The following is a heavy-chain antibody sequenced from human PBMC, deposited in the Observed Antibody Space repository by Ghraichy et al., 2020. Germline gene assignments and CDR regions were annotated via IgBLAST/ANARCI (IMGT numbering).Heavy chain of an antibody. CDR2: IYSGGST. CDR1: GFTVSSNY. CDR3: ARGVETTVTPLDY. Sequence: GGSLRLSCAASGFTVSSNYMSWVRQAPGKGLEWVSVIYSGGSTYYADSVKGRFTISRDNSKNTLYLQMNSLRAEDTAVYYCARGVETTVTPLDYWGQGTLVTVSS. J-gene: IGHJ4*02. V-gene: IGHV3-53*01. D-gene: IGHD4-17*01.